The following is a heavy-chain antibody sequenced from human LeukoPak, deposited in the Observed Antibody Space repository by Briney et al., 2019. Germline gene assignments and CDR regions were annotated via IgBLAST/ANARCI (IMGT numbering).Heavy chain of an antibody. CDR1: GYTFTGYY. CDR3: ARGPYCSGGSCYSYYYYGMDV. D-gene: IGHD2-15*01. Sequence: GASVKVSCKASGYTFTGYYMHWVRQAPGQGLEWMGWINPNSGGTNYAQKFQGRVNMTRDTSISTAYMELSRLRSDDTAVYYCARGPYCSGGSCYSYYYYGMDVWGQGTTVTVSS. CDR2: INPNSGGT. V-gene: IGHV1-2*02. J-gene: IGHJ6*02.